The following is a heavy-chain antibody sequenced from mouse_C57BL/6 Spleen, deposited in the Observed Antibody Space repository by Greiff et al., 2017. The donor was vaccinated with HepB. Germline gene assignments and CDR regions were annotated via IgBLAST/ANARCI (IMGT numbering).Heavy chain of an antibody. CDR1: GYTFTDYY. CDR2: INPNNGGT. V-gene: IGHV1-26*01. Sequence: EVQLQQSGPELVKPGASVKISCKASGYTFTDYYMNWVKQSHGKSLEWIGDINPNNGGTSYNQKFKGKATLTVDKSSSTAYMELRSLTSEDSAVYYWARSGDGYYPWFAYWGQGTPVTVSA. J-gene: IGHJ3*01. D-gene: IGHD2-3*01. CDR3: ARSGDGYYPWFAY.